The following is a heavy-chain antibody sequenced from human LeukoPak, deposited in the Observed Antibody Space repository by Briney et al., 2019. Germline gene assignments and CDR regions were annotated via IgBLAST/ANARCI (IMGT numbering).Heavy chain of an antibody. CDR1: GGSVSSGSYY. CDR2: IYYSGST. D-gene: IGHD3-22*01. V-gene: IGHV4-61*01. Sequence: SETLSLTCTVSGGSVSSGSYYWSWTRQPPGKGLEWIGYIYYSGSTNYNPSLKSRVTISVDTSKNQFSLKLSSVTAADTAVYYCARSTYYYDSSGYSDAFDIWGQGTMVTVSS. J-gene: IGHJ3*02. CDR3: ARSTYYYDSSGYSDAFDI.